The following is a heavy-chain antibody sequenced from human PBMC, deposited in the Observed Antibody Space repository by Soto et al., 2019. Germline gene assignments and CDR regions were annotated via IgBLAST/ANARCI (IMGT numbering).Heavy chain of an antibody. Sequence: ASVKVSCKASGYTFTGYYMHWVRQAPGQGLEWMGWINPNSGGTNYAQKFQGRVTMTRDTSISTAYMELSRLRSDDTAVYYCARGPGQWLEIYYYYYGMDVWGQGTTVTVSS. J-gene: IGHJ6*02. D-gene: IGHD6-19*01. V-gene: IGHV1-2*02. CDR2: INPNSGGT. CDR3: ARGPGQWLEIYYYYYGMDV. CDR1: GYTFTGYY.